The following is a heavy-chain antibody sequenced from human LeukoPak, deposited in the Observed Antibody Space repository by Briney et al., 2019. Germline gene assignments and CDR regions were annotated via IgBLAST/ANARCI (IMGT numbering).Heavy chain of an antibody. Sequence: GTSLRLSCAAPGFTFSTYAMHWVRQSPGKGLEWVAVISYDGRDKHHADSVKGRFTISRDNSKNTLYLQMNSLRAEDTAVYYCAKDLYAALRDGYNYLRPDYWGQGTLVTVSS. CDR3: AKDLYAALRDGYNYLRPDY. D-gene: IGHD5-24*01. V-gene: IGHV3-30*18. J-gene: IGHJ4*02. CDR2: ISYDGRDK. CDR1: GFTFSTYA.